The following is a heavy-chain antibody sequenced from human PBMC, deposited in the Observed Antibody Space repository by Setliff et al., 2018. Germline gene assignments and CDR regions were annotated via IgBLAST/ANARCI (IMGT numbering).Heavy chain of an antibody. J-gene: IGHJ6*03. Sequence: SETLSLTCTVSGGSIRNYYWSWIRQPPGKGLEWIGYIYYSGNTNYNPSLKSRVTISVDTSKNQFSLKLSSVTAADTAVYYCARAVLRYIDYYHYMDVWGKGTTVTVSS. CDR2: IYYSGNT. V-gene: IGHV4-59*12. CDR3: ARAVLRYIDYYHYMDV. D-gene: IGHD3-9*01. CDR1: GGSIRNYY.